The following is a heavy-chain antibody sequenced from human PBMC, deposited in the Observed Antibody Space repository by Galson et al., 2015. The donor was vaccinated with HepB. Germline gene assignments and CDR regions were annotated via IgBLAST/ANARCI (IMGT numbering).Heavy chain of an antibody. D-gene: IGHD2-2*01. CDR3: ARGGSGCSRTSCSPPPFDY. CDR1: GSTFSNYA. Sequence: SVKVSCKASGSTFSNYAMNWVRQAPGQGLEWMGWISTNTGNPTYAQDFTGRFVFSLDTSVSTAYLQISSLKTEDTAVYYCARGGSGCSRTSCSPPPFDYWGQGTLVTVSS. V-gene: IGHV7-4-1*02. J-gene: IGHJ4*02. CDR2: ISTNTGNP.